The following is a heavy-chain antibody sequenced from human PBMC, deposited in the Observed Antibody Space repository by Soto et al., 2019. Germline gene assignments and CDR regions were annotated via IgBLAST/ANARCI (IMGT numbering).Heavy chain of an antibody. J-gene: IGHJ6*02. Sequence: PGGALRLTCAASGGTFSSYGMHWVRQAPGKGLEWVAVISYDGSNKYYADSVKGRFTISRDNSKNTLYLQMNSLRAEDTAVYYCAKGAGLYYYDSDDKYGMDVWGQGTTVTVSS. V-gene: IGHV3-30*18. CDR1: GGTFSSYG. CDR3: AKGAGLYYYDSDDKYGMDV. D-gene: IGHD3-10*01. CDR2: ISYDGSNK.